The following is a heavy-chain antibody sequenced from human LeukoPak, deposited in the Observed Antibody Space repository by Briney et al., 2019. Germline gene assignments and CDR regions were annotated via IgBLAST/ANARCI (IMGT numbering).Heavy chain of an antibody. CDR3: AVLDAAAGRYLQFFY. CDR2: IHDSGST. J-gene: IGHJ4*02. D-gene: IGHD5-24*01. V-gene: IGHV4-59*08. CDR1: GGSIINYY. Sequence: KTSETLSLTCTVSGGSIINYYWSWIRQSPEKGLEWIGYIHDSGSTNYNPSLKSLVTISVDTSKNQFSLKLSSVTAADVAVDYWAVLDAAAGRYLQFFYWGQGTLVTVSS.